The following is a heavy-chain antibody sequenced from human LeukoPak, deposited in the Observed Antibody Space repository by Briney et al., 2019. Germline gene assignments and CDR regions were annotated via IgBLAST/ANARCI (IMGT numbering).Heavy chain of an antibody. V-gene: IGHV3-21*01. Sequence: PGGSLRLSCAASGFTFSSYSMNWVRQAPGKGLEWVSSISSSSSYIYYADSVKGRFTISRDNAKNSLYLQMNSLRAEDTAVYYCARDSIAVAGGDYWGKGTLVTPSS. J-gene: IGHJ4*02. CDR2: ISSSSSYI. D-gene: IGHD6-19*01. CDR1: GFTFSSYS. CDR3: ARDSIAVAGGDY.